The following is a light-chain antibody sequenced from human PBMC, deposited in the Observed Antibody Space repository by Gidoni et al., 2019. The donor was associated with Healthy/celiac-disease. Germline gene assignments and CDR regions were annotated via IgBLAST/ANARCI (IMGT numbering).Light chain of an antibody. J-gene: IGKJ1*01. CDR3: QQYNNWPPKT. CDR2: GAS. V-gene: IGKV3-15*01. CDR1: QSVSSN. Sequence: EIVMTQSPATLSVSPQRERATLSCRASQSVSSNLAWYQQKPGQAPRLLIYGASTRATGIPARFSGSGSGTEFTLTISSLQSEDFAVDYCQQYNNWPPKTFGQGTKVEIK.